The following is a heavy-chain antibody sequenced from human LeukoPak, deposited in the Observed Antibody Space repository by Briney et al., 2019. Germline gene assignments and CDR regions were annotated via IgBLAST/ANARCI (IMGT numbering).Heavy chain of an antibody. J-gene: IGHJ4*02. Sequence: GGSPRLSCAASGFTFSSYSMNWVRQAPGKGLEWVSHISSSSSTIYYADSVKGRFTISRDNAKNSLYLQMNSLRAEDTAVYYCARVPTTIYPYFDYWGQGTLVTVSS. CDR1: GFTFSSYS. V-gene: IGHV3-48*01. CDR2: ISSSSSTI. D-gene: IGHD4-17*01. CDR3: ARVPTTIYPYFDY.